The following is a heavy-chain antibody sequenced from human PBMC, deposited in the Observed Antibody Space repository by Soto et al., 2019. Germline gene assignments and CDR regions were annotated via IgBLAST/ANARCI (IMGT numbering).Heavy chain of an antibody. CDR3: ATDLGDPRPYYFDY. Sequence: ASVKVSCKVSGYTLTELSMHWVRQAPGKGLEWMGGFDPEDGETIYAQKFQGRVTMTEDTSTDTAYMELSSLRSEDTAVYYCATDLGDPRPYYFDYWGQGTLVTVSS. V-gene: IGHV1-24*01. D-gene: IGHD4-17*01. J-gene: IGHJ4*02. CDR2: FDPEDGET. CDR1: GYTLTELS.